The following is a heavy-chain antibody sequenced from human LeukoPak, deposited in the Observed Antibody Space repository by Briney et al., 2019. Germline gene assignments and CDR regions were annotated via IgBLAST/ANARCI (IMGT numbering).Heavy chain of an antibody. CDR3: ARATMSRGRFLEWLLYGYYFDY. CDR2: MNPNSGNT. D-gene: IGHD3-3*01. V-gene: IGHV1-8*01. J-gene: IGHJ4*02. Sequence: GASVKVSCKASGYTFTSYDINWVRQATGQGLEWMGWMNPNSGNTGYAQKFQGRVTMTRNTSISTAYMELSSLRSEDTAVYYCARATMSRGRFLEWLLYGYYFDYWGQGTLVTVSS. CDR1: GYTFTSYD.